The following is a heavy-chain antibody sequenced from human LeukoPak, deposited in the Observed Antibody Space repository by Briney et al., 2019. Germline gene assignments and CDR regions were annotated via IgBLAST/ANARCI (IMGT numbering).Heavy chain of an antibody. CDR2: IIPIFGTP. Sequence: GASVKVSCEASGGSFGGYGFSWVRQAPGQGLEWMGGIIPIFGTPNYAQKFQGRVTITADESTRTVYMELSNLRSEDTAVFFCAKTHSDQPESFYYYGLDVWGQGTTVTVSS. D-gene: IGHD2-2*01. CDR1: GGSFGGYG. CDR3: AKTHSDQPESFYYYGLDV. J-gene: IGHJ6*02. V-gene: IGHV1-69*13.